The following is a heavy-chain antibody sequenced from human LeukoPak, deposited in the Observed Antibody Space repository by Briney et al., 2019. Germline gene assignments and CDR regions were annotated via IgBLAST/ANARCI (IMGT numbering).Heavy chain of an antibody. CDR3: ARVAGRYGSGSGY. D-gene: IGHD3-10*01. J-gene: IGHJ4*02. Sequence: ASVKVSCKASGGTFSSYAINWVRQATGQGLEWMGWMNPNSGNTGYAQKFQGRVTMTRNTSISTAYMELSSLRSEDTAVYYCARVAGRYGSGSGYWGQGTLVTVSS. V-gene: IGHV1-8*02. CDR1: GGTFSSYA. CDR2: MNPNSGNT.